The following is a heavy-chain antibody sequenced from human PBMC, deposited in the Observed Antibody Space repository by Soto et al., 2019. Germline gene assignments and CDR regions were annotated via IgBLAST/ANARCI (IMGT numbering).Heavy chain of an antibody. CDR3: ARAHKGGLGWLPDYYYYYGMDV. D-gene: IGHD3-9*01. V-gene: IGHV1-2*02. CDR1: GYTFTGYY. Sequence: ASVKVSCKASGYTFTGYYMHWVRQAPGQGLEWMGWINPNSGGTNYAQKFQGRVTMTRDTSISTAYMELSRLRSDDTAVYYCARAHKGGLGWLPDYYYYYGMDVWGQGTTVTVSS. CDR2: INPNSGGT. J-gene: IGHJ6*02.